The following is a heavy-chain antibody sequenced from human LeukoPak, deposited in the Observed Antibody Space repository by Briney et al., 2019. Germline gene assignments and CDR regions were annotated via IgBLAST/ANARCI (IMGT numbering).Heavy chain of an antibody. D-gene: IGHD3-3*01. V-gene: IGHV1-2*06. J-gene: IGHJ4*02. CDR2: INPNSGGT. Sequence: ASVKVSCKASGYTFTGYYMHWVRQAPGQGLEWMGRINPNSGGTNYAQKFQGGVTMTRDTSISTAYMELSRLRSDDTAVYYCASRGKSPYYDFWSGGPSDYWGQGTLVTVSS. CDR1: GYTFTGYY. CDR3: ASRGKSPYYDFWSGGPSDY.